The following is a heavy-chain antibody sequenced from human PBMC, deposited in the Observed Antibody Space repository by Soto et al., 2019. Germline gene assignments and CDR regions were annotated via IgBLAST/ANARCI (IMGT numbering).Heavy chain of an antibody. Sequence: QVQLQESCPGLVKPSQTLSLTCTVSGGSISSGDYYWSWIRQPPGKGLEWIGYIYYSGSTYYNPSLMSRVTISVDTSKNQFSLKLSSVTAADTAVYYCARARGFWKFERALDYWGQGTLVTVSS. CDR2: IYYSGST. J-gene: IGHJ4*02. CDR1: GGSISSGDYY. D-gene: IGHD1-1*01. CDR3: ARARGFWKFERALDY. V-gene: IGHV4-30-4*01.